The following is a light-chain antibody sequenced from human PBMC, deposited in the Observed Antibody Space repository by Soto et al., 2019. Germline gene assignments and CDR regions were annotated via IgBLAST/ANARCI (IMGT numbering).Light chain of an antibody. Sequence: QSVLTQPPSVSGAPGQRVTISCTGNSSNIGAGFDVHWYQQLPGTAPKLLIYGNSHRPSGVPDRFSGSKSGTSASLAITGLQAEDEADYYCQSYDSSLIWVFGGGTKLTVL. J-gene: IGLJ3*02. CDR1: SSNIGAGFD. V-gene: IGLV1-40*01. CDR2: GNS. CDR3: QSYDSSLIWV.